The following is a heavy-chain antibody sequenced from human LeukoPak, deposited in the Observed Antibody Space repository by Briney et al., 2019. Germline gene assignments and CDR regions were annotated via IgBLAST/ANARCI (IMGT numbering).Heavy chain of an antibody. Sequence: GASVKVSCKASGGTFSSYAISWVRQAPGQGLEWMGIINPSGGSTSYAQKFQGRVTMTRDMSTSTVYMELSSLRSEDTAVYYCARSLPNNDAFDIWGQGTMVTVSS. V-gene: IGHV1-46*01. CDR2: INPSGGST. CDR1: GGTFSSYA. J-gene: IGHJ3*02. D-gene: IGHD1/OR15-1a*01. CDR3: ARSLPNNDAFDI.